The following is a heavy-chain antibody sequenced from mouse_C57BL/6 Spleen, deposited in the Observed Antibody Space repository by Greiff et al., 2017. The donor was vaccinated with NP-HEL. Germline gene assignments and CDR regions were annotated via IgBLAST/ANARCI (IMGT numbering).Heavy chain of an antibody. Sequence: VQLQQSGPELVKPGASVKISCKASGYTFTDYYMNWVKQSHGKSLEWIGDINPNNGGTSYNQKFKGKATLTVDKSSSTAYMELRSLTSEDSAVYYCARSPPLPRTGYFDVWGTGTTVTVSS. D-gene: IGHD2-1*01. J-gene: IGHJ1*03. V-gene: IGHV1-26*01. CDR3: ARSPPLPRTGYFDV. CDR2: INPNNGGT. CDR1: GYTFTDYY.